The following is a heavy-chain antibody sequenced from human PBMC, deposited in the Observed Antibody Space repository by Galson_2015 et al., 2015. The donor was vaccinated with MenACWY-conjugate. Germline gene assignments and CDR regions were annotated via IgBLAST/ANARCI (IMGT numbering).Heavy chain of an antibody. CDR3: AGDRKEPTVSLPSIWFDP. CDR2: IDRAGSST. J-gene: IGHJ5*02. Sequence: SLRLSCAASGFTFGSYWMHWVRHVPGKGLVWVSRIDRAGSSTTYEDYVKGRFTISRDNAKNTLYLKMNSLRAEDTAVYYCAGDRKEPTVSLPSIWFDPGGQGTHVIVSS. D-gene: IGHD4-11*01. CDR1: GFTFGSYW. V-gene: IGHV3-74*01.